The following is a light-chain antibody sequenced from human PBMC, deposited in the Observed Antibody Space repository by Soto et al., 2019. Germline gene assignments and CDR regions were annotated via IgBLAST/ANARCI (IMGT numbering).Light chain of an antibody. J-gene: IGKJ1*01. V-gene: IGKV3-20*01. CDR1: QSVSSNY. CDR3: QQYGSLSWT. CDR2: GAS. Sequence: DIVVTQSPCTLSLSPGERATLSCRASQSVSSNYLAWYQQKPGQAPRLLIYGASTRATGVPDRFSGSGSGTDFTLTISRLEPEDFAVYHCQQYGSLSWTFGQGTKVDIK.